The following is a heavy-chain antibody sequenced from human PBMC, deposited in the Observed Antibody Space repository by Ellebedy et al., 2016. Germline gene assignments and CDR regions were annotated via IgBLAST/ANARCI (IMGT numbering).Heavy chain of an antibody. D-gene: IGHD6-19*01. Sequence: GGSLRLSXAASGFTVSSNYMSWVRQAPGKGLEWVSVIYSGGSTYYADSVKGRFTISRDNSKNTLYLQMNSLRAEDTAVYYCASSGGYSSGWYGYWGQGTLVTVSS. CDR2: IYSGGST. CDR3: ASSGGYSSGWYGY. CDR1: GFTVSSNY. J-gene: IGHJ4*02. V-gene: IGHV3-53*01.